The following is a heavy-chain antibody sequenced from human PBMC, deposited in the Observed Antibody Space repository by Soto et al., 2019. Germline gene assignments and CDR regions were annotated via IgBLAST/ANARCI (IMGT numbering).Heavy chain of an antibody. V-gene: IGHV1-69*12. Sequence: QVQLVQSGAEVKKPGSSVKVSCKASGGTFSSYAISWVRQAPGQGLEWMGGIIPIFGTADYAQKFEGRVTITADESTSTAIMEPSSLRFEDTALYYCARHSGRPYDYYGMDGWGQGTTVTVSS. CDR1: GGTFSSYA. J-gene: IGHJ6*02. CDR2: IIPIFGTA. CDR3: ARHSGRPYDYYGMDG. D-gene: IGHD3-10*01.